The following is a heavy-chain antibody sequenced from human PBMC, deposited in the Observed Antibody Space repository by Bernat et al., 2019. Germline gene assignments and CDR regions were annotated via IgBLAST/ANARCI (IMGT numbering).Heavy chain of an antibody. CDR1: GFTFSNAW. CDR3: TTESVWGSYRPMGGFDY. D-gene: IGHD3-16*02. V-gene: IGHV3-15*07. J-gene: IGHJ4*02. Sequence: EVQLLESGGGLVQPGGSLRLSCAASGFTFSNAWMNWVRQAPGKGLEWVGRIKSKTDGGTTDYAAPVKGRFTISRDDSKNTLYLQMNSLKTEDTAVYYCTTESVWGSYRPMGGFDYWGQGTLVTVSS. CDR2: IKSKTDGGTT.